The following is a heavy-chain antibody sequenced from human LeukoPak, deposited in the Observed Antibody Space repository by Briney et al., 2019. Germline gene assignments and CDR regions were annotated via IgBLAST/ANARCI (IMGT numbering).Heavy chain of an antibody. D-gene: IGHD3-16*01. V-gene: IGHV3-21*01. CDR3: AKDAAWGYYFDY. CDR1: GFTFSSYS. CDR2: ISSSSSYI. Sequence: GGSLRLSCAASGFTFSSYSMNWVRQTPGKGLEWVSSISSSSSYIYYADSVKGRFTISRDDAKNSLYLQMNSLRAEDTAVYYCAKDAAWGYYFDYWGQGTLVTVSS. J-gene: IGHJ4*02.